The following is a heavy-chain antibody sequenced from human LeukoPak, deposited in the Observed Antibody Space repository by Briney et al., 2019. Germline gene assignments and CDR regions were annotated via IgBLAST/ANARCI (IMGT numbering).Heavy chain of an antibody. Sequence: QTGGSLRLSCAASGFTFSSYGMHWVRQAPGKGLEWVAVISYDGSNKYYADSVKGRFTISRDNSKNTLYLQMNSLRAEDTAVYYCAKDLQALYYGPKDSDDAFDIWGQGTMVTVSS. CDR3: AKDLQALYYGPKDSDDAFDI. CDR2: ISYDGSNK. V-gene: IGHV3-30*18. CDR1: GFTFSSYG. J-gene: IGHJ3*02. D-gene: IGHD3-10*01.